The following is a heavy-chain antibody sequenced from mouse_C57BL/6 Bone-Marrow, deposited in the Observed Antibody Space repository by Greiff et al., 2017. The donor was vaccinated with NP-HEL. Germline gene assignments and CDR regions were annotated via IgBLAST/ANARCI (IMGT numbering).Heavy chain of an antibody. D-gene: IGHD1-1*01. J-gene: IGHJ1*03. CDR3: ARGGGYGSSPYWYFDV. Sequence: QVQLQQPGAELVMPGASVKLSCKASGYTFTSYWMNWVNRRPGQGLEWIGEIDPPDSYTNYNQKFKGKSTLTVDKSSSTAYMQLSSLTSEDSAVYYCARGGGYGSSPYWYFDVWGTGTTVTVSS. CDR2: IDPPDSYT. V-gene: IGHV1-69*01. CDR1: GYTFTSYW.